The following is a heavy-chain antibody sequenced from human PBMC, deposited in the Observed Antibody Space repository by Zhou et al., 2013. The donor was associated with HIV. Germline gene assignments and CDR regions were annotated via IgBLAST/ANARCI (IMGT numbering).Heavy chain of an antibody. J-gene: IGHJ6*02. CDR1: GYNFTNYG. CDR2: MSSYDDNA. D-gene: IGHD1-26*01. CDR3: ARGGGGSYDYYYYGMDV. V-gene: IGHV1-18*01. Sequence: QVQLVQSGAEVKKPGASVKVSCKASGYNFTNYGISWVRQAPGQGLEWMGWISGVRQAPGQGLDWMGWMSSYDDNAHYAQKFQGRVTMTTDTSTSTAYMELRSLRSDDTAVYYCARGGGGSYDYYYYGMDVWGQGTTVTVSS.